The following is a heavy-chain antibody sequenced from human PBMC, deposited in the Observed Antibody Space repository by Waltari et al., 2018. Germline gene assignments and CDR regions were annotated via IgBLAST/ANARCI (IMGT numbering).Heavy chain of an antibody. CDR1: GGTFSSYS. D-gene: IGHD2-2*01. Sequence: QVQLVQSGAEVKKPGSSVKVSCKASGGTFSSYSISWVRQSPGQGLEWMGGIIPIFGTANYAQKFQGRVTITADESTSTAYMELSSLRSEDTAVYYCASSIYQLLPYNWFDPWGQGTLVTVSS. J-gene: IGHJ5*02. CDR3: ASSIYQLLPYNWFDP. CDR2: IIPIFGTA. V-gene: IGHV1-69*01.